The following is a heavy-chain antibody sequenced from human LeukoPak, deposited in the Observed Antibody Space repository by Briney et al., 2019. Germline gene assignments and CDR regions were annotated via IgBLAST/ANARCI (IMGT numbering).Heavy chain of an antibody. Sequence: GGSLRLSCAASGFTFSSYAMSWVRQAPGKGLEWVSGVKSDGITTIYADSVKGRFTISRDNAKNTLYLQMNSLRAEDTAVYYCAREMGATDYWGQGTLVTVSS. D-gene: IGHD1-26*01. CDR2: VKSDGITT. CDR3: AREMGATDY. V-gene: IGHV3-74*01. CDR1: GFTFSSYA. J-gene: IGHJ4*02.